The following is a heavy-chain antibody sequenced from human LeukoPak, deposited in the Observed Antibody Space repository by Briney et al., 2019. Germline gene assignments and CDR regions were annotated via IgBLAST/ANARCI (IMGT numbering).Heavy chain of an antibody. Sequence: GGSLRLSCAASGFTFSTYNMNWVRQAPGKGLEWLSSITSSSSYVFYADSVKGRFTISRDNAKNSLYLQINSLRAEDTAVYYCARDPYNGSYGAYYFYYMDVWGKGTTVTVSS. CDR2: ITSSSSYV. J-gene: IGHJ6*03. V-gene: IGHV3-21*04. CDR1: GFTFSTYN. CDR3: ARDPYNGSYGAYYFYYMDV. D-gene: IGHD1-26*01.